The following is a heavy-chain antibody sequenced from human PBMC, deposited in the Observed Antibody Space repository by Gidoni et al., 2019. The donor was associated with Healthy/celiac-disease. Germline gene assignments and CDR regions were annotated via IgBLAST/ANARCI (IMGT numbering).Heavy chain of an antibody. CDR2: INHSGST. J-gene: IGHJ4*02. Sequence: QVQLQQWGAGLLKPSETLSLTCAVYGGSFSGYYWSWIRQPPGKGLEWIGEINHSGSTNYNPSLKSRVTISVDTSKNQFSLKLSSVTAADTAVYYCARGRKVAAAMDYWGQGTLVTVSS. V-gene: IGHV4-34*01. CDR3: ARGRKVAAAMDY. D-gene: IGHD6-25*01. CDR1: GGSFSGYY.